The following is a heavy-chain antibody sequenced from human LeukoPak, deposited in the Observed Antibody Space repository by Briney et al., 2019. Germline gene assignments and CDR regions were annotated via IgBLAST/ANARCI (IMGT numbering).Heavy chain of an antibody. V-gene: IGHV4-38-2*02. CDR1: ANSISSVYY. Sequence: SEPLSLTGIVSANSISSVYYWGWAGHPPGKALDWIGNIFCSGSTYYSPSLKSRVTISLDTSRNQFSLKLNSVTAADTAVYYCAKSNGYGLIDIWGQGTMVTVSS. D-gene: IGHD3-22*01. CDR3: AKSNGYGLIDI. J-gene: IGHJ3*02. CDR2: IFCSGST.